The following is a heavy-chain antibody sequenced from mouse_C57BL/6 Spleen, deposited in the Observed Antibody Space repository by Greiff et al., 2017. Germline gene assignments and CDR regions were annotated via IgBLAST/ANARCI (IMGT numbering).Heavy chain of an antibody. D-gene: IGHD1-1*01. V-gene: IGHV5-4*03. CDR1: GFTFSSYA. CDR2: ISDGGSYT. CDR3: ARVITTVVATGDYFDY. Sequence: EVKLVESGGGLVKPGGSLKLSCAASGFTFSSYAMSWVRQTPEKRLEWVATISDGGSYTYYPDTVKGRFTIARDNAKNNLYLQMSHLKSEDTAMYYCARVITTVVATGDYFDYWGQGTTLTVSS. J-gene: IGHJ2*01.